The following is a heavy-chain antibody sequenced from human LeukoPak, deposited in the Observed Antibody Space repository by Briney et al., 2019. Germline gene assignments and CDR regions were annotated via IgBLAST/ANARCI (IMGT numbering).Heavy chain of an antibody. D-gene: IGHD3-10*01. CDR2: IYTSGST. V-gene: IGHV4-61*02. CDR1: GGSISSGSYY. Sequence: SETLSLTCTVSGGSISSGSYYWSWIRPPAGKGLEWIGRIYTSGSTNYNPSLKSRVAISVDTSKNQFSLKLSSVTAADTAVYYCARDRFGESPFDYWGQGTLVTVSS. CDR3: ARDRFGESPFDY. J-gene: IGHJ4*02.